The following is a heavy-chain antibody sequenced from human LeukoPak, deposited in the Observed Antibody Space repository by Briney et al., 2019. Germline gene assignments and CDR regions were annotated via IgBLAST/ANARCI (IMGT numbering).Heavy chain of an antibody. Sequence: ASVTVSLKASLYAFTCCYMHWVGQAPCQGLEWMGWINPNSGGTNYAQKFQGRVTMTRDTSISTAYMELSRLRSDDTAVYYCARTIFGVVTHSKGWFDPWGQGTLVTVSS. J-gene: IGHJ5*02. CDR2: INPNSGGT. V-gene: IGHV1-2*02. CDR3: ARTIFGVVTHSKGWFDP. CDR1: LYAFTCCY. D-gene: IGHD3-3*01.